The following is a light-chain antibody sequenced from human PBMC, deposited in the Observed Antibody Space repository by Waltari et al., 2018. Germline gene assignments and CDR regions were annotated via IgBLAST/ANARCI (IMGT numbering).Light chain of an antibody. J-gene: IGLJ1*01. CDR1: SGDVGGYNY. CDR3: CSYAGDYSLV. Sequence: QSALTQPRSVSGSPGQSVTISCTGNSGDVGGYNYVSWYQQHPGKAPNLIIYDVDKRRAGVPDRFSGSKSGNTASLTISGLQSDDEADFYCCSYAGDYSLVFGTGTKVTVL. CDR2: DVD. V-gene: IGLV2-11*01.